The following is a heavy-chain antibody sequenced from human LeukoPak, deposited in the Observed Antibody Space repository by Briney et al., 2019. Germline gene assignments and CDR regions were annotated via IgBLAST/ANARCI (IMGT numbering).Heavy chain of an antibody. V-gene: IGHV4-59*08. CDR2: IYYSGST. J-gene: IGHJ4*02. CDR3: ARHSGYSYGPPFDY. Sequence: SETLSLTCTVSGGSISSYYWSWIRQPPGKGLEWIGYIYYSGSTNYNPSLKSRVTISVDTSKNQFSLKLSSVTAADTAVYYCARHSGYSYGPPFDYWGQGTLVTVSS. D-gene: IGHD5-18*01. CDR1: GGSISSYY.